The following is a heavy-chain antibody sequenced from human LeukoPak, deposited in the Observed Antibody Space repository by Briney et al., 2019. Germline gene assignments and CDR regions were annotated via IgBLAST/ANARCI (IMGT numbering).Heavy chain of an antibody. CDR3: AKAGSYYYMDV. D-gene: IGHD1-1*01. Sequence: ASVKVSCKASGYTFTSSGISWVRQAPGQGLEWMGWIDAYNGNTNYAQKLQGRVTMTTDTSTTTAYMELRSLRLDDTAVCYCAKAGSYYYMDVWGKGTTVTVSS. CDR2: IDAYNGNT. CDR1: GYTFTSSG. J-gene: IGHJ6*03. V-gene: IGHV1-18*01.